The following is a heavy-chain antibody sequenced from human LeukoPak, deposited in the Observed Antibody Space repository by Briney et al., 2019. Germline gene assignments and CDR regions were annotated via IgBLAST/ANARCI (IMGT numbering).Heavy chain of an antibody. D-gene: IGHD3-22*01. V-gene: IGHV3-23*01. Sequence: GGSLRLSCAASGFTFSRSAMTWVRQGPGTGLEFVASIIYSGGATYYADSAKGRFTISRDNSKNTLYLQMNSLRAEDTALYYCAKDGLYYDGSEHVYYFDSWGQGTLVTVSS. CDR1: GFTFSRSA. CDR3: AKDGLYYDGSEHVYYFDS. J-gene: IGHJ4*02. CDR2: IIYSGGAT.